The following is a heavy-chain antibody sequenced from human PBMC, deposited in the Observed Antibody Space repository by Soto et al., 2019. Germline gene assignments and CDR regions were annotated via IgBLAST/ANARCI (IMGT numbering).Heavy chain of an antibody. J-gene: IGHJ6*02. V-gene: IGHV1-18*01. CDR1: GYTFTSYG. Sequence: QVQLVQSGAEVKKPGASVKVSCKASGYTFTSYGISWVRQDTGQGLEWMGWIRAYNGNTNYAQKLQGRVTMTTDTSTSYADRELRSLRSAATAVYYCARDLPTMDVWGQGTTVTVSS. CDR3: ARDLPTMDV. CDR2: IRAYNGNT.